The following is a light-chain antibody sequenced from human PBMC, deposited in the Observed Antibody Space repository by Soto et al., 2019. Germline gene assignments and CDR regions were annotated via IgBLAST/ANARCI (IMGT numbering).Light chain of an antibody. J-gene: IGKJ2*01. CDR2: AAS. CDR1: QSISSY. Sequence: DIQMTQSPSSLSASVGDRVTITCRASQSISSYLNWYQQKPGKAPKLLIYAASSLQSGVPSRFXGSGSGTDFTLTISSLQPEDFATYYCQQSYSTPMSTFGQGTKLEIK. V-gene: IGKV1-39*01. CDR3: QQSYSTPMST.